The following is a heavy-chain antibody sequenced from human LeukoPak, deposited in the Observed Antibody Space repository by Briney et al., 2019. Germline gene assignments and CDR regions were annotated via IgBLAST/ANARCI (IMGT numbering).Heavy chain of an antibody. D-gene: IGHD3-10*01. CDR2: ISSSGSTI. V-gene: IGHV3-11*01. CDR3: ARDGDYYGSGSYLSYFDY. J-gene: IGHJ4*02. Sequence: GGSLRLSCAASGFTFSDYYMSWIRQAPGKGLEWVSYISSSGSTIYYADSVKGRFTISRDNAKNSLYLQMNSLRAEDTAVYYCARDGDYYGSGSYLSYFDYWGQGTLVTVSP. CDR1: GFTFSDYY.